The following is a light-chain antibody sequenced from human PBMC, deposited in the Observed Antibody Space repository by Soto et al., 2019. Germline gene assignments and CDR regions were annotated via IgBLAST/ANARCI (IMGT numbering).Light chain of an antibody. CDR2: AAS. Sequence: DILMTQSPSSLSASVGDRVTIACRAGQSISTYLNWYQQKPGKAPKLLIFAASSLKSGVPSRFSGSGSGTDFTLTINSLQLEDFATYYCQQSNSDPTFGGGTKVEIK. J-gene: IGKJ4*01. CDR3: QQSNSDPT. V-gene: IGKV1-39*01. CDR1: QSISTY.